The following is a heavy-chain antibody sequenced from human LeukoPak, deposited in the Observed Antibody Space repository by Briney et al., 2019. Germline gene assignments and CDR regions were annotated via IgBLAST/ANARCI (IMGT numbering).Heavy chain of an antibody. V-gene: IGHV4-30-4*01. D-gene: IGHD2-15*01. CDR2: IYYSGST. J-gene: IGHJ4*02. Sequence: SQTLSLTCTVSGGSISSGDYYWSWIRQPPGKGLEWIGYIYYSGSTYYNPSLKSRVTISVDTSKNQFSLKLSSVTAADTAVYYCARDANTYCSGGSRYSGFDYWGQGTLVTVSS. CDR1: GGSISSGDYY. CDR3: ARDANTYCSGGSRYSGFDY.